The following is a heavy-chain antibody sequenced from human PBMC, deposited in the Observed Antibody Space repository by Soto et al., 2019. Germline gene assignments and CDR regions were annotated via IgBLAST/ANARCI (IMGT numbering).Heavy chain of an antibody. CDR3: ARLPNKSPQN. V-gene: IGHV3-74*01. Sequence: EVQLVESGGGLVQPGGSLRLSCVASGFTFSSYWMHWVRQAPGKGLVWVSSISNDGSSTSYADPVKGRFTISRDKAKNTLYLKMNSLRAEDTAVYYCARLPNKSPQNWGQGTLVIVSP. CDR2: ISNDGSST. CDR1: GFTFSSYW. J-gene: IGHJ1*01.